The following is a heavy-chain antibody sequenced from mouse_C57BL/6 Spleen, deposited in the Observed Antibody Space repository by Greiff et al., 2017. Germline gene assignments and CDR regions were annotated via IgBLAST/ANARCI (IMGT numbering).Heavy chain of an antibody. CDR1: GYTFTDYN. D-gene: IGHD1-1*01. Sequence: VQLQQSGPELVKPGASVKIPCKASGYTFTDYNMDWVKQSHGKSLEWIGDINPNNGGTSYNQKFKGKATLTVDKSSSTAYMELRSLTSEDTAVYYCARFLSSYAMDYWGQGTSVTVSS. J-gene: IGHJ4*01. CDR3: ARFLSSYAMDY. V-gene: IGHV1-18*01. CDR2: INPNNGGT.